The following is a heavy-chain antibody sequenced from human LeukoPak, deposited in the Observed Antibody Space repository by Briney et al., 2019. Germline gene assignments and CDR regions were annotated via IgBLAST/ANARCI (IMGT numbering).Heavy chain of an antibody. Sequence: GGSLRLSCAASGVTFSNYGRNWVRQAPGKGLEWVSGITGSGGSTYYADSVKGRFTISRDNSKNTLYLQMNSLRTEDTAVYYCANDLGWIQLNLGRGQGTLVTVSS. CDR2: ITGSGGST. V-gene: IGHV3-23*01. D-gene: IGHD5-18*01. J-gene: IGHJ4*02. CDR1: GVTFSNYG. CDR3: ANDLGWIQLNLG.